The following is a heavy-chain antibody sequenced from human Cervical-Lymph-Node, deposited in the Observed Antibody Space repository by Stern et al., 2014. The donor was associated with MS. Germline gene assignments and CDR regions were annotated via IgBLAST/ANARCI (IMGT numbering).Heavy chain of an antibody. J-gene: IGHJ6*02. V-gene: IGHV2-5*02. Sequence: QITLKESGPTLVKPTQTLTLTCTFSGFSLSRSGVGVGWVRQPPGKAPEWLALVYWDDDKRYSPSLKSRLTITKDTSKNQVVLTMTDMDPVDTGTYYCSYILNGVDVWGQGTTVTVS. CDR2: VYWDDDK. CDR1: GFSLSRSGVG. CDR3: SYILNGVDV.